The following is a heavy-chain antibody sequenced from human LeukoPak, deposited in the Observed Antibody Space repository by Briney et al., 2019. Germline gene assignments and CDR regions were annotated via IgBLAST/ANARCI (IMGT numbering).Heavy chain of an antibody. CDR1: GGSFNGYY. Sequence: SETLSLTCAVYGGSFNGYYWSWIRQPPGKGLEWIGEINHSGSTNYNPSLKSRVTISVDTSMNQFSLELSSVSAADTAVYYCARGRLYYDILTRTRYFDYWGQGTLVTVSS. J-gene: IGHJ4*02. V-gene: IGHV4-34*01. CDR3: ARGRLYYDILTRTRYFDY. CDR2: INHSGST. D-gene: IGHD3-9*01.